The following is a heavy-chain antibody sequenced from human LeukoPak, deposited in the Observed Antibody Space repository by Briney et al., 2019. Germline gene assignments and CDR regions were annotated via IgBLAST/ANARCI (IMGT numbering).Heavy chain of an antibody. CDR2: INGNGDST. CDR1: GFTVSSNY. D-gene: IGHD4/OR15-4a*01. V-gene: IGHV3-23*01. Sequence: TGGSLRLSCAASGFTVSSNYMSWVRQAPGKGLEWVSAINGNGDSTYYADSVKGRFTISRDNSKNTLYLQVNSLRAEDTAVYYCAKGPLTRFDYWGQGTLVTVSS. CDR3: AKGPLTRFDY. J-gene: IGHJ4*02.